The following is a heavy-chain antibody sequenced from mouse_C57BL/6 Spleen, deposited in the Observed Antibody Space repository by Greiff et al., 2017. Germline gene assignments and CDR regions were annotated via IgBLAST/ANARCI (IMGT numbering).Heavy chain of an antibody. CDR1: GYSITSGYY. CDR3: ARDRGANDGYYFDY. D-gene: IGHD2-3*01. Sequence: EVHLVESGPGLVKPSQSLSLTCSVTGYSITSGYYWNWIRQFPGNKLEWMGYISYDGSNNYNPSLKNRISITRDTSKNQFFLKLNSVTTEDTATYYCARDRGANDGYYFDYWGQGTTLTVSS. CDR2: ISYDGSN. J-gene: IGHJ2*01. V-gene: IGHV3-6*01.